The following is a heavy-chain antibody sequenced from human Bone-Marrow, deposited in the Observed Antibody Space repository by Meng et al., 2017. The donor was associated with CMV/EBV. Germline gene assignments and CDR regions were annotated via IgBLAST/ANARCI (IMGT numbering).Heavy chain of an antibody. Sequence: ASVKVSCKASGYTFTSYYMHWVRQAPGQGLEWMGIINPSGGSRSYAQKFQGRVTMTRDTSTSTVYMELSSLRSEDTAVYYWTKGGEDGSGSYRHYYYYYGMDVWGQGTTVTVSS. D-gene: IGHD3-10*01. V-gene: IGHV1-46*01. CDR2: INPSGGSR. CDR3: TKGGEDGSGSYRHYYYYYGMDV. CDR1: GYTFTSYY. J-gene: IGHJ6*02.